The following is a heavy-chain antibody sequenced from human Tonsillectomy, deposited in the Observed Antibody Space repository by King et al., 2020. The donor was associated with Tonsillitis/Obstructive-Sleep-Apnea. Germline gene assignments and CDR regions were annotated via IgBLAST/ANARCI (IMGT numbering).Heavy chain of an antibody. D-gene: IGHD3-10*01. CDR2: IDPSDSYT. V-gene: IGHV5-10-1*03. Sequence: VQLVESGAEVKRPGASLRISCKGSGYSFTNYWISWVRQMPGKGLEWMGTIDPSDSYTNYSPSFQGHVTISADKSISTASLQWSSLKASDTAMYYCARRGYYSYVMDVWGQGTTVTVSS. CDR1: GYSFTNYW. J-gene: IGHJ6*02. CDR3: ARRGYYSYVMDV.